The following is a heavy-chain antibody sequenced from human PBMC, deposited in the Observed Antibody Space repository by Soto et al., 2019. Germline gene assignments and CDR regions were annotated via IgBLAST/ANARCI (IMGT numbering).Heavy chain of an antibody. CDR1: GGSISSYY. J-gene: IGHJ6*03. CDR2: IYYSGST. V-gene: IGHV4-59*08. Sequence: SETLSLTCTVSGGSISSYYWSWIRQPPGKGLEWIGYIYYSGSTNYNPSLKSRVTISVDTSKNQFSLKLSSVTAADTAVYYCARHGRDILTGHYYYYMDVWGKGTTVTVSS. D-gene: IGHD3-9*01. CDR3: ARHGRDILTGHYYYYMDV.